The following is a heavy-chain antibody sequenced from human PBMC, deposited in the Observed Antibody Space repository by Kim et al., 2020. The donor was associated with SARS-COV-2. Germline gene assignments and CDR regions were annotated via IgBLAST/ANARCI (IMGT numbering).Heavy chain of an antibody. CDR1: GYSFTSYW. D-gene: IGHD4-4*01. CDR2: IYPGDSDT. Sequence: GESLKISCKGSGYSFTSYWIGWVRQMPGKGLEWMGIIYPGDSDTRYSPSFQGQVTISADKSISTAYLQWSSLKASDTAMYYCASGFGYSNYYYYGMDVWGQGTTVTVSS. CDR3: ASGFGYSNYYYYGMDV. J-gene: IGHJ6*02. V-gene: IGHV5-51*01.